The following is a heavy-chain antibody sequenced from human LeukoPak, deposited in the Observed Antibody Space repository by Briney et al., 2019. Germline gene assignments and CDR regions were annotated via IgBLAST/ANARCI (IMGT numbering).Heavy chain of an antibody. CDR1: GFTVSSNY. J-gene: IGHJ3*02. V-gene: IGHV3-66*01. Sequence: GGSLRLSCAASGFTVSSNYMSWVRQAPGKGLEWVSVIYSGGSTYYADSVKGRFTISRDNSKNTLYLQMNSLRAEDTAVYYCARDGPFTFGGVPDDAFDIWGQGTMVTVSS. D-gene: IGHD3-16*01. CDR2: IYSGGST. CDR3: ARDGPFTFGGVPDDAFDI.